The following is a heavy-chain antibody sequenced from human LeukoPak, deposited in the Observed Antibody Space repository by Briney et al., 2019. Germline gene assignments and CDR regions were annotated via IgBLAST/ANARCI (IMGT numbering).Heavy chain of an antibody. Sequence: GGSLRLSCAASGFTFSNAWMSWVRQAPGRGLECVGRIKRQGDDWTIDYAALVKGRLSVSRDDSKNMLYLPMNSLKSEDTAVYYCTAGTGRSDFDYWGEGTLVTVSS. CDR3: TAGTGRSDFDY. CDR1: GFTFSNAW. CDR2: IKRQGDDWTI. D-gene: IGHD3/OR15-3a*01. V-gene: IGHV3-15*01. J-gene: IGHJ4*02.